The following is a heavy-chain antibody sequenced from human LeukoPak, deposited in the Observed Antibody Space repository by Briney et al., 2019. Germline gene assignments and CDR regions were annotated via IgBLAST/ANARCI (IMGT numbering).Heavy chain of an antibody. J-gene: IGHJ4*02. CDR2: ISGSGGST. D-gene: IGHD2-21*02. CDR3: ANERKNGYIVVGTATNFDY. Sequence: GGSLRLSCAASGFTFSSYAMSWVRQAPGKGLEWVSAISGSGGSTYYADSVKGRFTISRDNSKNTLYLQMNSLRAEDTAVYYCANERKNGYIVVGTATNFDYWGQGTLGTVSS. CDR1: GFTFSSYA. V-gene: IGHV3-23*01.